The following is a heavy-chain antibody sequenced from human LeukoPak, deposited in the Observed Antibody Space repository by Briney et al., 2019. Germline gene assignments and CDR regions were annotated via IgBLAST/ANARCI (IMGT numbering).Heavy chain of an antibody. CDR3: AKARSGYDRGYYYSGMDV. D-gene: IGHD5-12*01. CDR2: ISYDGNNK. Sequence: GRSLRLSCEASGFTFSRYGMHWVRQAPGKGLEWVAVISYDGNNKYYADSVKGRFTISRDNSKNTLYLQMNSLRAEDTAVYYCAKARSGYDRGYYYSGMDVWGQGTTVTVSS. V-gene: IGHV3-30*18. CDR1: GFTFSRYG. J-gene: IGHJ6*02.